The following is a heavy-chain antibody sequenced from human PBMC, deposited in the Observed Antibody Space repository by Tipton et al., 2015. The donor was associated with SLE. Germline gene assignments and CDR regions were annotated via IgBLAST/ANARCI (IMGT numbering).Heavy chain of an antibody. Sequence: SLRLSCAASGFTFSSYWMSWVRQAPGKGLEWVANIKQDGSEKYYVDSVKGRFTISRDNAKNSLYLQMNSLRAEDTAVYYCARDNGVGAPVDAFDIWGQGTMVTVSS. V-gene: IGHV3-7*01. CDR1: GFTFSSYW. CDR3: ARDNGVGAPVDAFDI. D-gene: IGHD1-26*01. CDR2: IKQDGSEK. J-gene: IGHJ3*02.